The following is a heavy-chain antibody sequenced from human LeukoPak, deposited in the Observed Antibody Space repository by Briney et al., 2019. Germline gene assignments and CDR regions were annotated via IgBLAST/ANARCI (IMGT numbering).Heavy chain of an antibody. CDR1: GGTFSSYA. D-gene: IGHD2-15*01. V-gene: IGHV1-69*04. J-gene: IGHJ4*02. CDR3: ATSGHCSGALCYSQGIDY. Sequence: GASVKVSCKASGGTFSSYAISWVRQAPGQGLEWMGRIIPILGIANYAQKFQGRVTITADKSTSTAYMELSSLRSEDTAVYYCATSGHCSGALCYSQGIDYWGQGTLVTVSS. CDR2: IIPILGIA.